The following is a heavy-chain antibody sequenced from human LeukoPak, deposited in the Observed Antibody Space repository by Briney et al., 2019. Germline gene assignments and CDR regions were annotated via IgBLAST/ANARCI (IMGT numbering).Heavy chain of an antibody. CDR2: IYGGGST. V-gene: IGHV3-NL1*01. Sequence: PGGSLRLSCAASGFTFSSYGMHWVRQAPGKGLEWVAVIYGGGSTYYADSVKGRFTISRDNSKNTLYLQMNSLRVEDTAVYYCARAPQGSFTWFDPWGQGTLVTVSS. J-gene: IGHJ5*02. CDR3: ARAPQGSFTWFDP. CDR1: GFTFSSYG.